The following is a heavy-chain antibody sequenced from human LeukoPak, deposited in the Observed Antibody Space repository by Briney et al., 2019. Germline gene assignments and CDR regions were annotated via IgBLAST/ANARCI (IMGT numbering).Heavy chain of an antibody. J-gene: IGHJ4*02. CDR3: AKLVSPSPKYYYGSGLPDY. Sequence: GGSLRLSCAASGFTFSSYAMSWVRQAPRKGLEWVSAISGSDGSTYYADSVKGRFTISRDNSKNALYLQMNSLRAEDTAVYYCAKLVSPSPKYYYGSGLPDYWGQGTQVTVSS. D-gene: IGHD3-10*01. CDR1: GFTFSSYA. CDR2: ISGSDGST. V-gene: IGHV3-23*01.